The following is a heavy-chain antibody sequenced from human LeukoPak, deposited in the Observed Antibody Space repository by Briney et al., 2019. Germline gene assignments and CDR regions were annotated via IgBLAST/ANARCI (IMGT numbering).Heavy chain of an antibody. D-gene: IGHD2/OR15-2a*01. CDR2: MHQSGAT. J-gene: IGHJ2*01. CDR3: ARGILGYYYFDL. V-gene: IGHV4-34*01. Sequence: SETLSLTCAVSGGSFSGFYWSWIRQPPAKGLEWIGEMHQSGATSYKPSLRSRVTISGGTSKNQFSLNLNSVTAADTAVYYCARGILGYYYFDLWGRGTLVTVSS. CDR1: GGSFSGFY.